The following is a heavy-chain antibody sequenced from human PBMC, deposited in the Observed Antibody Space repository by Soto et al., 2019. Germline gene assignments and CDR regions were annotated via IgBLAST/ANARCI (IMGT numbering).Heavy chain of an antibody. V-gene: IGHV1-3*01. Sequence: ASVKVSCKASGYTFTSYAMHWVRQAPGQRLEWMGWINAGNGSTKYSQKFQGRVTITRDTSASTAYMELSSLRSEDTAVYYCARDHRYSGSYSPAFDIWGQGTMVTVSS. CDR2: INAGNGST. CDR1: GYTFTSYA. D-gene: IGHD1-26*01. J-gene: IGHJ3*02. CDR3: ARDHRYSGSYSPAFDI.